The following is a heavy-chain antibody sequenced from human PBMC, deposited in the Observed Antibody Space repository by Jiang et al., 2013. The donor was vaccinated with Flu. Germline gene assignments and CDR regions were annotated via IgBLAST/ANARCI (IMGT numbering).Heavy chain of an antibody. CDR2: MYHSGGA. V-gene: IGHV4-4*02. J-gene: IGHJ4*02. CDR1: GVSITSNNW. Sequence: GSGLVKPSGTLTLTCGVSGVSITSNNWWTWVRQPPGKGLEWIGEMYHSGGATYNPSLESRVTILIDKSKNQFSLNLNSVTAADTAVYYCAVRNYDFWKLDFWGQGTLVTSPQ. CDR3: AVRNYDFWKLDF. D-gene: IGHD3-3*01.